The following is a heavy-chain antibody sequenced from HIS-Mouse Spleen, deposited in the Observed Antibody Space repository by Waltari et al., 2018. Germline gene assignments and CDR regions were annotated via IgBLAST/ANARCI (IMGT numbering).Heavy chain of an antibody. D-gene: IGHD6-19*01. CDR1: GFTFSGYG. J-gene: IGHJ4*02. Sequence: QVQLVESGGGVVQPGRSLRLSCAASGFTFSGYGMHWVRQAPGKGLEWVAVIWYDGSNKYYADSVKGRFTISRDNSKNTLYLQMNSLRAEDTAVYYCAKDPSKYSSGWYNYWGQGTLVTVSS. CDR2: IWYDGSNK. V-gene: IGHV3-33*06. CDR3: AKDPSKYSSGWYNY.